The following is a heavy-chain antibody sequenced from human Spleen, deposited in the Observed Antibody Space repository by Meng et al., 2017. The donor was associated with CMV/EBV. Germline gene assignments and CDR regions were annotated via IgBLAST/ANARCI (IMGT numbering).Heavy chain of an antibody. CDR1: GFTFSSSE. Sequence: LSLTCAASGFTFSSSEMNWLRQGPGKGLEWVAYIGTSGRTTYLADSVKGRFTISRDNARNSLYLQMNSLRAEDTAVYYCARGGELERRHSFDMWGQGTMVTVSS. V-gene: IGHV3-48*03. J-gene: IGHJ3*02. CDR3: ARGGELERRHSFDM. D-gene: IGHD1-1*01. CDR2: IGTSGRTT.